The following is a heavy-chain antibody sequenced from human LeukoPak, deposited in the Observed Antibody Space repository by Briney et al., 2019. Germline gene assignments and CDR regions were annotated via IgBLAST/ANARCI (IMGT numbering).Heavy chain of an antibody. CDR1: GFSLTTRGVG. CDR3: ARLAYYDNSGSSRPFDI. CDR2: IYWDDDK. V-gene: IGHV2-5*02. D-gene: IGHD3-22*01. J-gene: IGHJ3*02. Sequence: SGPSLVKPTQTLTLTCAFSGFSLTTRGVGVGWIRQPPGKALEWLALIYWDDDKRYNPSLKSRLTITKDTPKKQVVLTVTNLDPVDTATYYCARLAYYDNSGSSRPFDIWGQGTRVTVSS.